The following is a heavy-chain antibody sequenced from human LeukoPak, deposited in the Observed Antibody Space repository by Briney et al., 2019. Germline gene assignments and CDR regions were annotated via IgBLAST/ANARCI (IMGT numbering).Heavy chain of an antibody. Sequence: GGSLRLSCAASGFTFSSYAMSWVRQAPGKGLEWVSAISGSGGSTYYADSVKGRFTISRDNSKNTLYLQMNSLRAEDTAVYYCAKAEYCSGGSCYWGSFDYWGQGTLVTVSS. J-gene: IGHJ4*02. D-gene: IGHD2-15*01. CDR3: AKAEYCSGGSCYWGSFDY. V-gene: IGHV3-23*01. CDR2: ISGSGGST. CDR1: GFTFSSYA.